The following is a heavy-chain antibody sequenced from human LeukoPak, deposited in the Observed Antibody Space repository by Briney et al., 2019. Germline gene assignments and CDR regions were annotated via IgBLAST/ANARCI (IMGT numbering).Heavy chain of an antibody. CDR1: GFTFSRYA. V-gene: IGHV3-30-3*01. CDR2: ISYDANIGSNK. D-gene: IGHD3-22*01. Sequence: GGSLRLSCATSGFTFSRYAMHWVRQAPGKGLEWVALISYDANIGSNKYYADSVKGRFTISRDNSKNTLYLQMNSLRAEDTAVYYCATLYYYDSSGGNYFDYWGQGTLVTVSS. J-gene: IGHJ4*02. CDR3: ATLYYYDSSGGNYFDY.